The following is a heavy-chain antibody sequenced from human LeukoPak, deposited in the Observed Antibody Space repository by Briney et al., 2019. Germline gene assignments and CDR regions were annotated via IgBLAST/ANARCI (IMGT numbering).Heavy chain of an antibody. V-gene: IGHV3-7*01. Sequence: GGSLRLSCAASGFTFSSYWMSWVRQAPGKGLEWVANIKQDGSEKYYVDSVKGRFTISRDNAKNSLYLQMNSLRAEDTAVYYCARVSGFQNYYDSSGSDYWGQGTLVTVSS. CDR1: GFTFSSYW. D-gene: IGHD3-22*01. CDR3: ARVSGFQNYYDSSGSDY. J-gene: IGHJ4*02. CDR2: IKQDGSEK.